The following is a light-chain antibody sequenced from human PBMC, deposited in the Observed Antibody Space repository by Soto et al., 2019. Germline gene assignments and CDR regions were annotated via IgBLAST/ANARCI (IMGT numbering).Light chain of an antibody. Sequence: EIVLTQSPATLSLSPGERATLSCRASQSVSSDLAWYHQKPGQAPRLLIYGASTRATGIPARFSGSGSGTDFTLTINRVAPEDFAVYYCQQYGSSPQTFGQGTKVDIK. V-gene: IGKV3-20*01. CDR2: GAS. CDR3: QQYGSSPQT. J-gene: IGKJ1*01. CDR1: QSVSSD.